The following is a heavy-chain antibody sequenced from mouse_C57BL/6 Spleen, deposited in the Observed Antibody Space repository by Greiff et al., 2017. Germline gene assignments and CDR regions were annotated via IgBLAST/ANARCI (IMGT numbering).Heavy chain of an antibody. D-gene: IGHD2-4*01. CDR1: GYTFTDYY. V-gene: IGHV1-19*01. Sequence: EVQLQQSGPVLVKPGASVKMSCKASGYTFTDYYMNWVKQSHGKSLEWIGVINPYNGGTSYNQQFKGKATLTVDKSSSTAYMELNSLTSEDSTVYYCARWIYYDYDGFAYWGQGTLVTVSA. CDR3: ARWIYYDYDGFAY. CDR2: INPYNGGT. J-gene: IGHJ3*01.